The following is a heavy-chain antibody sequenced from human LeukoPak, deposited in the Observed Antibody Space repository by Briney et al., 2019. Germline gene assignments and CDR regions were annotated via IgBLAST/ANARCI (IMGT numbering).Heavy chain of an antibody. J-gene: IGHJ6*03. CDR1: GFTFSSYW. D-gene: IGHD5-18*01. Sequence: GGSLRLSCAASGFTFSSYWMSWVRQAPGKGLEWVANIQQDGSEKYYVDSVKGRFTIFRDNAKNSVYLQMNSLRAEDTAVYYCARFGYSHGYGWGGGYYYYYMDVWGKGTTVTVSS. CDR2: IQQDGSEK. CDR3: ARFGYSHGYGWGGGYYYYYMDV. V-gene: IGHV3-7*01.